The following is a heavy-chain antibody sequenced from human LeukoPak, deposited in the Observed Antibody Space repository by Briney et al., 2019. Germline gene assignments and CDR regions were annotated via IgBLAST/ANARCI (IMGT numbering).Heavy chain of an antibody. D-gene: IGHD4-17*01. Sequence: ASVKVSCKASGGTFSSYAISWVRQAPGQGLEWMGGIIPIFGTANYAQKFQGRVTITADESTSTAYMELSSLRSEDTAVYYCARDCGDYATFNNWFDPWGQGTLVTVSS. V-gene: IGHV1-69*13. CDR3: ARDCGDYATFNNWFDP. CDR1: GGTFSSYA. CDR2: IIPIFGTA. J-gene: IGHJ5*02.